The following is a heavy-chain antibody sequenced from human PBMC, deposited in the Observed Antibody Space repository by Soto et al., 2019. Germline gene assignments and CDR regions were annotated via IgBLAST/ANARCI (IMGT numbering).Heavy chain of an antibody. J-gene: IGHJ4*02. CDR3: ARGPSSLTRFDY. D-gene: IGHD2-2*01. CDR2: ISYDGSNK. V-gene: IGHV3-30-3*01. Sequence: GPFLTVACAPGGFTMSSCATHWVRQAPGKGLEWVAVISYDGSNKYYADSVKGRFTISRDNSKNTLYLQMNSLRAEDTAVYYCARGPSSLTRFDYWGQGTLVTVHS. CDR1: GFTMSSCA.